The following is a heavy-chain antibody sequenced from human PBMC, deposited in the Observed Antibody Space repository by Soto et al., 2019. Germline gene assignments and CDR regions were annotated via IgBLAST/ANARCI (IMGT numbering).Heavy chain of an antibody. D-gene: IGHD1-26*01. CDR1: GFTFSNYA. CDR2: ISGSGGST. CDR3: ATGMGATIYYGMDV. Sequence: GGSLRLSCAASGFTFSNYAMSWVRQAPGKGLEWVSTISGSGGSTYYADSVKGRFTISRDNSKNTLSLQMNSLRAEDTAVYYCATGMGATIYYGMDVWGQGTTVTVSS. V-gene: IGHV3-23*01. J-gene: IGHJ6*02.